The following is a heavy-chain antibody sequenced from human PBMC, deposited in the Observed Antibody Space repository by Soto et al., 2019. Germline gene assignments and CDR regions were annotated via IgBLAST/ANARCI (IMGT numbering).Heavy chain of an antibody. Sequence: SETLSLTCTVSGGSINNYCWSWIRQPPGKGLEWIGYIHYSGRTNYNPSLESRLTISVDTSKNQFSLNLSSVTAADTAVYYCARLTSRQIHNNSYWYIHVWGKGSTVTVSS. J-gene: IGHJ6*03. CDR2: IHYSGRT. CDR3: ARLTSRQIHNNSYWYIHV. D-gene: IGHD1-1*01. V-gene: IGHV4-59*08. CDR1: GGSINNYC.